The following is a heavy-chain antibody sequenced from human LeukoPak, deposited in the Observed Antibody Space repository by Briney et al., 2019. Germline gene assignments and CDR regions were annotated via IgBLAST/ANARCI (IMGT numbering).Heavy chain of an antibody. Sequence: SVKVSCKASGGTFSSYAISWVRQAPGQGLEWMGGIIPIFGTANYAQKFQGRVTITADESTSTAYMELSSLRSEDTAVYYCARRGVGYNPPDYWGQGTLVTVSS. CDR1: GGTFSSYA. D-gene: IGHD5-24*01. J-gene: IGHJ4*02. V-gene: IGHV1-69*13. CDR2: IIPIFGTA. CDR3: ARRGVGYNPPDY.